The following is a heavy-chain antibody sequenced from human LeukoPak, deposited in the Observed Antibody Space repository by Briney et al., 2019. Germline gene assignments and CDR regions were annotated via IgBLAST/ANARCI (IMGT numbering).Heavy chain of an antibody. J-gene: IGHJ4*02. D-gene: IGHD3-3*01. CDR3: AKDRVTIFGVVIRCDY. Sequence: GGSLRLSCAASGFTFSSYGMHWVRQAPGKGLEWVAVIWYDGSNKYYADSVKGRFTISRDNSKNTLYLQMNSLRAEDTAVYYCAKDRVTIFGVVIRCDYWGQGTLVTVSS. CDR1: GFTFSSYG. CDR2: IWYDGSNK. V-gene: IGHV3-33*06.